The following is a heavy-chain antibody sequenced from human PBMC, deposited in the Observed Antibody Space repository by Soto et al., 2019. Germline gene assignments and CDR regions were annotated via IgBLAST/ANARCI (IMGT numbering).Heavy chain of an antibody. CDR1: GFSLSTSGVG. CDR3: AHVTWYSSSWYRRNYFDY. CDR2: IYWDDDK. D-gene: IGHD6-13*01. J-gene: IGHJ4*02. V-gene: IGHV2-5*02. Sequence: SGPTLVNPTQTLTLTCTFSGFSLSTSGVGVGWIRQPPGKALEWLALIYWDDDKRYSPSLKSRLTITKDTSKNQVVLTMTNMDPVDTATYYCAHVTWYSSSWYRRNYFDYWGQGTLVTVSS.